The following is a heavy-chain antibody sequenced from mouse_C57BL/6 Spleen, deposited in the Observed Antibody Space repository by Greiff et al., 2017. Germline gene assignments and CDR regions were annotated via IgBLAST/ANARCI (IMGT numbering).Heavy chain of an antibody. Sequence: EVKVVESGGGLVKPGGSLKLSCAASGFTFSSYAMSWVRQTPEKRLEWVATISDGGSYTYYPDNVKGRFTISRDNAKNNLYLQMSHLKSEDTAMYYCARGLGPHFDYWGQGTTLTVSS. J-gene: IGHJ2*01. CDR3: ARGLGPHFDY. V-gene: IGHV5-4*03. CDR2: ISDGGSYT. CDR1: GFTFSSYA. D-gene: IGHD4-1*01.